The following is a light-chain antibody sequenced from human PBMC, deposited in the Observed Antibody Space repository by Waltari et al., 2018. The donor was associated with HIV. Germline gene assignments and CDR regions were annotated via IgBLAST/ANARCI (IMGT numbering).Light chain of an antibody. CDR1: QNVDDK. CDR3: QQYHHWPPLT. Sequence: TQSPTTISVSPGERVTASCRASQNVDDKLAWYQQKPGHSPRLLIYHSSVRAAGVPTRFGGAGSATNFTLTITSIQSEDFALYFCQQYHHWPPLTFGGGSRVELK. V-gene: IGKV3D-15*01. J-gene: IGKJ4*01. CDR2: HSS.